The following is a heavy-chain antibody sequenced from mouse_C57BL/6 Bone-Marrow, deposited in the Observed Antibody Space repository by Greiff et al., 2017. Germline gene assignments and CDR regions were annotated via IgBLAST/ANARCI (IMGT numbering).Heavy chain of an antibody. Sequence: VQLQQPGAELVRPGTSVKLSCKASGYTFTSYWMHWVKQRPGQGLEWIGVIDPSDSYTNYNQKFKGKATLTVDTSSSTASMQLSSLTSEDSAVYYCARRLAYWGQGTLVTVAA. CDR3: ARRLAY. V-gene: IGHV1-59*01. J-gene: IGHJ3*01. CDR1: GYTFTSYW. CDR2: IDPSDSYT.